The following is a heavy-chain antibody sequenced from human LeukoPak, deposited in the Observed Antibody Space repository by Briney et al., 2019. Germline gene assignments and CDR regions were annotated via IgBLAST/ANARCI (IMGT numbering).Heavy chain of an antibody. D-gene: IGHD5-18*01. CDR3: ARDRLGYSSPPRY. J-gene: IGHJ4*02. CDR2: IRSKAYGGTT. Sequence: PGGSLRLSCTASGFTFGDYAMSWFRQAPGKGLEWVGFIRSKAYGGTTEYAASVKGRFTISRDDSKSIAYLQMNSLKTEDTAVYYCARDRLGYSSPPRYWGQGTLVTVSS. V-gene: IGHV3-49*03. CDR1: GFTFGDYA.